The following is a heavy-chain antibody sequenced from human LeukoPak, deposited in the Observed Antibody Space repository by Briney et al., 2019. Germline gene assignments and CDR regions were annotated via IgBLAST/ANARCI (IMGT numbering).Heavy chain of an antibody. CDR3: ARVPQQWLVYFDY. J-gene: IGHJ4*02. Sequence: GGSXRLSCAVSGFTFSSHWMHWVRQXPGKGLEWVSRINSDGSSTSYVDSVRGRFAISRDNAKNTLYLQMNSLRVDDTAVYYCARVPQQWLVYFDYWGQESLVTVSS. V-gene: IGHV3-74*01. CDR1: GFTFSSHW. CDR2: INSDGSST. D-gene: IGHD6-19*01.